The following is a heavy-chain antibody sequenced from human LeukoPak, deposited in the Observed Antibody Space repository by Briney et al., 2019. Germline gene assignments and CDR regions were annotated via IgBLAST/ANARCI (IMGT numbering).Heavy chain of an antibody. CDR1: GFTFSSYW. D-gene: IGHD2-21*02. Sequence: GGSLRLSCAASGFTFSSYWMSWVRQAPGKGLEWVANIKQDGSEKYYVDSVKGRFTISRDNAKNSLYLQMNSLRAEDTAVYYCASGGDPYAFDIWGQGTMVTVSS. V-gene: IGHV3-7*01. CDR3: ASGGDPYAFDI. J-gene: IGHJ3*02. CDR2: IKQDGSEK.